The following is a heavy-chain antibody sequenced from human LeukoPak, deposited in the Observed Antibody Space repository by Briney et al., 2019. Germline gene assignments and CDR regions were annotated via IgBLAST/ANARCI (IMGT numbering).Heavy chain of an antibody. CDR2: INHSGST. CDR1: GGSFSGYY. CDR3: ARQKGFDYDSSGYEDNWFDP. J-gene: IGHJ5*02. Sequence: SETLSLTRAVYGGSFSGYYWSWIRQPPGKGLEWIGEINHSGSTNYNPSLKSRVTISVDTSKNQFSLKLSSVTAADTAVYYCARQKGFDYDSSGYEDNWFDPWGQGTLVTVSS. D-gene: IGHD3-22*01. V-gene: IGHV4-34*01.